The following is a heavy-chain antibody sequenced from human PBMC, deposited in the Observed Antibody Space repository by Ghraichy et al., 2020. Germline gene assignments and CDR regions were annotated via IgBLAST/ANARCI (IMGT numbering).Heavy chain of an antibody. V-gene: IGHV4-34*01. CDR1: GGSFSGYY. CDR2: INHSGST. D-gene: IGHD6-13*01. CDR3: ARQRYSSSWYAPWSGVVYYFDY. J-gene: IGHJ4*02. Sequence: SETLSLTCAVYGGSFSGYYWSWIRQPPGKGLEWIGEINHSGSTNYNPSLKSRVTISVDTSKNQFSLKLSSVTAADTAVYYCARQRYSSSWYAPWSGVVYYFDYWGQGTLVTVSS.